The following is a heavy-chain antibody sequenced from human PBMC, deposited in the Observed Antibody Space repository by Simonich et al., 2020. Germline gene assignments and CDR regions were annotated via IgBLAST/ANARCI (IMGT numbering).Heavy chain of an antibody. CDR2: INPNSGGT. Sequence: QVQLVQSGAEVKKPGASVKVSCKASGYTFTGYYMHWVRQAPGQGLERMGWINPNSGGTNYAKKFKGRGTMTRDTSISTAYMELSRLRSDDTAVYYCARDPVVPAAIRNAFDIWGQGTMVTVSS. D-gene: IGHD2-2*01. CDR3: ARDPVVPAAIRNAFDI. CDR1: GYTFTGYY. V-gene: IGHV1-2*02. J-gene: IGHJ3*02.